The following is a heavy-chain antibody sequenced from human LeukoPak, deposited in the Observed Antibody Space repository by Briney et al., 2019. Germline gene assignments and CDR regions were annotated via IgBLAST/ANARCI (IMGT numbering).Heavy chain of an antibody. J-gene: IGHJ4*02. CDR3: AREADGSGSFDY. Sequence: WETQSLTCAVYGGSFSNYYWSWIRQPPGKGLEWIGEINHSGSTNYNPSLKSRVTISVDTSKNQFSLKLSSVTAADTAVYYCAREADGSGSFDYWGQGTLVTVSS. CDR2: INHSGST. CDR1: GGSFSNYY. D-gene: IGHD3-10*01. V-gene: IGHV4-34*01.